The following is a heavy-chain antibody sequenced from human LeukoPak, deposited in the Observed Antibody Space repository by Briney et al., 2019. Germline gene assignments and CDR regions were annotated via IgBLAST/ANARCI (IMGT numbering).Heavy chain of an antibody. CDR1: GFTFSGSA. D-gene: IGHD3/OR15-3a*01. Sequence: GGSLRLSCAASGFTFSGSAMHWVRQASGKGREGVGRIRSKANSYPTAYAASVKGRFTISRDDSKNTAYLQMNSLKTGDTAVYYCQVWSDNFDYWGQGTLVTVSS. V-gene: IGHV3-73*01. CDR2: IRSKANSYPT. J-gene: IGHJ4*02. CDR3: QVWSDNFDY.